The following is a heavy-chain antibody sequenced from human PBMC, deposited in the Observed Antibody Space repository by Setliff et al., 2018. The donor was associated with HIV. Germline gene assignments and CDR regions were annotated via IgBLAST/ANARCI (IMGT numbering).Heavy chain of an antibody. CDR1: GGPLSGHY. CDR3: ARELLRSWDGSENSYKPYYFDY. Sequence: PSETLSLTCAVYGGPLSGHYWSWIRQPPGQGLEWIGEIYHSEYTYYNPSLKSRVTISVDTSKNQFSLKLSSVTAADTAVYYCARELLRSWDGSENSYKPYYFDYWGQGTLVTVSS. D-gene: IGHD3-10*01. J-gene: IGHJ4*02. CDR2: IYHSEYT. V-gene: IGHV4-34*01.